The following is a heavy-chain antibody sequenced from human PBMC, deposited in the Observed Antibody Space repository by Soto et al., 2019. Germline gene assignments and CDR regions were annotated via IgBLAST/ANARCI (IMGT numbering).Heavy chain of an antibody. CDR3: ARGDYDFWSGYYTYYYGMDV. CDR1: GFTFSSYS. CDR2: ISSSSSTI. J-gene: IGHJ6*02. V-gene: IGHV3-48*02. Sequence: EVQLVESGGGLVQPGGSLRLSCAASGFTFSSYSMNWVRQAPGKGLEWVSYISSSSSTIYYADSVKGRFTISRDNAKNSLYLQMNSLRDEDTAVYYCARGDYDFWSGYYTYYYGMDVWGQGTTVTVSS. D-gene: IGHD3-3*01.